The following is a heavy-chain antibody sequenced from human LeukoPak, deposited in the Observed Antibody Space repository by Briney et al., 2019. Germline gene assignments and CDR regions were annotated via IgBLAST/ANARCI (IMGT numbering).Heavy chain of an antibody. J-gene: IGHJ4*02. D-gene: IGHD6-19*01. V-gene: IGHV4-39*01. CDR1: GGSISSSSYY. Sequence: SETLSLTCTVSGGSISSSSYYWGWIRQPPGKGLEWIGSIYYSGSTYYNPSLKSRVTISVDTSKNQFSLKLSSVTAADTAVYYCARHIGIAVAGPYYFDYWGQGTLVTVSS. CDR3: ARHIGIAVAGPYYFDY. CDR2: IYYSGST.